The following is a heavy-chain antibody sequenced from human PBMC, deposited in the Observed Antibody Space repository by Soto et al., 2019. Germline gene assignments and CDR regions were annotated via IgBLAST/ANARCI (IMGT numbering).Heavy chain of an antibody. CDR3: ARGQRHNWNYITTYNFDY. J-gene: IGHJ4*01. V-gene: IGHV1-8*01. D-gene: IGHD1-7*01. CDR2: MNPNSGNT. Sequence: ASLKVSCKASGYTFTSYDINWVRQATGQGLEWMGWMNPNSGNTGYAQKFQGRVTMTRNTSISTAYMELSSLRSEDTAVYYCARGQRHNWNYITTYNFDYWGHGTLVTVSS. CDR1: GYTFTSYD.